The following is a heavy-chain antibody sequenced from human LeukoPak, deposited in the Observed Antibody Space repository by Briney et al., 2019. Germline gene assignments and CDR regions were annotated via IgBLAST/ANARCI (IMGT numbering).Heavy chain of an antibody. CDR2: ICYRGNT. J-gene: IGHJ5*02. V-gene: IGHV4-39*07. D-gene: IGHD4-17*01. CDR1: GGSISTSSYF. Sequence: SETLSLTCTVSGGSISTSSYFWGWIRQPPGKGLEWIGSICYRGNTYFNSSLKSRVTMSVDTSKNQFSLKLTSVTAADTAVYYCARDTVINPGFDPWGQGTLVIVSS. CDR3: ARDTVINPGFDP.